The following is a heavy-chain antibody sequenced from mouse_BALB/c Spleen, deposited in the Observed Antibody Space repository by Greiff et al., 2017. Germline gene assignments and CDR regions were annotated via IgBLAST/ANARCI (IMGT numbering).Heavy chain of an antibody. Sequence: DVKLVESGGGLVKPGGSLKLSCAASGFTFSSYGMSWVRQTPDKRLELVATINSNGGSTYYPDSVKGRFTISRDNAKNTLYLQMSSLKSEDTAMYYCASYDYDAGFAYWGQGTLVTVSA. J-gene: IGHJ3*01. D-gene: IGHD2-4*01. CDR1: GFTFSSYG. CDR2: INSNGGST. CDR3: ASYDYDAGFAY. V-gene: IGHV5-6-3*01.